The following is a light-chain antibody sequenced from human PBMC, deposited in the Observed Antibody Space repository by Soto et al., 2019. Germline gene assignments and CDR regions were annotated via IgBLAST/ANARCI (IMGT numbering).Light chain of an antibody. V-gene: IGKV3-20*01. CDR2: GAS. CDR1: QSISSSY. CDR3: QQYGISSHT. Sequence: EVVLTQSPGTLSLSPGERATLSCRASQSISSSYLAWYQQRPGQAPRLLIHGASSRATGIPDRFSGSGSGTDFTLTISRLEPEDFAVYYCQQYGISSHTCRQGTKLEIK. J-gene: IGKJ2*01.